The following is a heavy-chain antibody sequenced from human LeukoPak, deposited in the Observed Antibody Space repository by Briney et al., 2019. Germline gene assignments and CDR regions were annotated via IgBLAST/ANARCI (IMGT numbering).Heavy chain of an antibody. V-gene: IGHV4-38-2*02. J-gene: IGHJ4*02. D-gene: IGHD2-2*01. CDR2: IYHSGSA. CDR1: DYSISSGYY. CDR3: ARAGNCSSTSCSLDY. Sequence: SETLSLTCTVSDYSISSGYYWGWIRQTPGKGLEWVGSIYHSGSAYYNPSLKSRVTISVDTSKNQFSLNLRSVTAADTAVYYCARAGNCSSTSCSLDYWGQGTLVTVSS.